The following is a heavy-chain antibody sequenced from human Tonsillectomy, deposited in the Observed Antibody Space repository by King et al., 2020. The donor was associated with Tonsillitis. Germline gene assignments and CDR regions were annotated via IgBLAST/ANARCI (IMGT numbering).Heavy chain of an antibody. Sequence: VQLVESGGGLVQPGGSLRLSCAASGFTFSSYWMSWVRQAPGKGLEWVANIKQDGSEKYFVDSVKGRFTISRDNAKNSRYLQMNSLRAEDTAVYYCARDRYNWNYNSFDYWGQGTLVTVSS. CDR1: GFTFSSYW. J-gene: IGHJ4*02. CDR3: ARDRYNWNYNSFDY. V-gene: IGHV3-7*01. D-gene: IGHD1-7*01. CDR2: IKQDGSEK.